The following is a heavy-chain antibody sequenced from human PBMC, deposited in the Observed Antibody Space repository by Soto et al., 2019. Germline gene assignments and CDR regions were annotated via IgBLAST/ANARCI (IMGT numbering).Heavy chain of an antibody. V-gene: IGHV3-30*18. D-gene: IGHD6-6*01. CDR1: GFTFSSYG. Sequence: GGSLRLSCAASGFTFSSYGMHWVRQAPGKGLEWVAVISYDGSNKYYADSVKGRFTISRDNSKNTLYLQMNSLRAEDTAVYYCAKDAQTELVRYYFDYWGQGTLVTVSS. CDR3: AKDAQTELVRYYFDY. CDR2: ISYDGSNK. J-gene: IGHJ4*02.